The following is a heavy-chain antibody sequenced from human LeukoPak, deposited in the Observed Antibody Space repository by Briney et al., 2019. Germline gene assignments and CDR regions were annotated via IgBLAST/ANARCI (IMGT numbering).Heavy chain of an antibody. CDR2: IRGSGDST. Sequence: PGRSLRLSCAASGFTFGHYDMSWVRQAPGKGLEWVSGIRGSGDSTYYADSVKGRFTISRDTSKNTLYLQMNSLRAEDTAVYYCAVMMAVLDYWGQGTLVTVSS. D-gene: IGHD3-22*01. V-gene: IGHV3-23*01. CDR3: AVMMAVLDY. J-gene: IGHJ4*02. CDR1: GFTFGHYD.